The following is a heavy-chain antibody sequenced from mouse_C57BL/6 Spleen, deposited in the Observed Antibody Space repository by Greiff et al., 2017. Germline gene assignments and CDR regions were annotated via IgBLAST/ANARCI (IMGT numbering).Heavy chain of an antibody. CDR1: GYTFTSYW. Sequence: VQLQQPGAELVKPGASVKLSCKASGYTFTSYWMQWVKQRPGQGLEWIGEIDPSDSYTNYNQKFKGKATLTVDTSSSTAYMQLSSLTSEDSAVYYCALYYSFFAYWGQGTLVTVSA. D-gene: IGHD2-1*01. J-gene: IGHJ3*01. CDR2: IDPSDSYT. V-gene: IGHV1-50*01. CDR3: ALYYSFFAY.